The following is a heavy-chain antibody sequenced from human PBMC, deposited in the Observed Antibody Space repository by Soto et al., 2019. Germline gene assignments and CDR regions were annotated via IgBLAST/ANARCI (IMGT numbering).Heavy chain of an antibody. CDR3: ARELVSLTDDAFDI. J-gene: IGHJ3*02. CDR1: GGFISSSSYY. Sequence: SETLSLTCTVSGGFISSSSYYWGWIRQPPGKGLEWIGSIYYSGRTYYKPSLKSRVTISVDTSKNQFSLKMSSVTAADTAVYYCARELVSLTDDAFDIWGQGTMVTVSS. V-gene: IGHV4-39*01. CDR2: IYYSGRT. D-gene: IGHD1-7*01.